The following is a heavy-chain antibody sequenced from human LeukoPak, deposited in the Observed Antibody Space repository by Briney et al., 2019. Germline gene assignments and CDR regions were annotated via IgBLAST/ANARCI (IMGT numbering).Heavy chain of an antibody. CDR2: ISAYNGNT. CDR1: GYTFTSYG. J-gene: IGHJ4*02. V-gene: IGHV1-18*01. D-gene: IGHD3-3*01. Sequence: ASVKVSCKASGYTFTSYGISWVRQAPGQGLEWMGWISAYNGNTNYAQKLQGRVTMTTDTSTSTAYMELRSLRSDDTAVYYCASGNDFWSGYTSVFDYWGQGTLVTVSS. CDR3: ASGNDFWSGYTSVFDY.